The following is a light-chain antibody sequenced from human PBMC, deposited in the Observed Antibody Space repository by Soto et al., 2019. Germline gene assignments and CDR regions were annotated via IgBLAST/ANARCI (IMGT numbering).Light chain of an antibody. CDR2: DNN. CDR1: STHIGYNY. J-gene: IGLJ3*02. Sequence: QSVLTQPPSVSAAPGQEVTISCSGNSTHIGYNYVSWYRHLPGTAPQLLIYDNNKRPSGIPARFSGSKSGTSATLGITGLQTGDEADYYCGSWDFNTWVFGGGTQLTVL. V-gene: IGLV1-51*01. CDR3: GSWDFNTWV.